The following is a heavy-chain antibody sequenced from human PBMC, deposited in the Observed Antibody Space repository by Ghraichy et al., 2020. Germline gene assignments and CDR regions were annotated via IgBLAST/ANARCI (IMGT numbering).Heavy chain of an antibody. CDR1: GFTFSRYS. CDR2: ISSSSSYI. J-gene: IGHJ4*02. Sequence: LSLTCAASGFTFSRYSMNWVRQAPGKGLEWVSSISSSSSYIYYADSVKGRFTISRDNAKNSLYLQMNSLRAEDTAVYYCARAVRAVADSKGVDYWGQGTLVTVSS. CDR3: ARAVRAVADSKGVDY. V-gene: IGHV3-21*01. D-gene: IGHD6-19*01.